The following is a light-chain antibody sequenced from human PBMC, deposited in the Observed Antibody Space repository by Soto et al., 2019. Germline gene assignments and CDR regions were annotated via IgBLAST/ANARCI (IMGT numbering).Light chain of an antibody. CDR3: SSFTSRFTLV. V-gene: IGLV2-14*01. CDR2: EGT. Sequence: QSALALPASVSGAPGQSIAISCTGTRSDVGAYSYVSWYQQHPGKAPKLMISEGTNRPSGVSDRFSGSKSGNTASLTISGLQSEDEADYYCSSFTSRFTLVLVTGTKVTGL. CDR1: RSDVGAYSY. J-gene: IGLJ1*01.